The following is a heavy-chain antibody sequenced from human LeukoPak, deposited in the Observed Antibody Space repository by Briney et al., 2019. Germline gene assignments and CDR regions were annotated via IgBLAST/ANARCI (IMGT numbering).Heavy chain of an antibody. CDR3: AREPYYYDSSGYDY. CDR1: GFTFSIYE. J-gene: IGHJ4*02. D-gene: IGHD3-22*01. CDR2: ISSSSSYI. Sequence: GGSLRLSCVASGFTFSIYEMNWVRQAPGKGLEWVSSISSSSSYIYYADSVKGRFTISRDNAKNSLYLQMNSLRAEDTAVYYCAREPYYYDSSGYDYWGQGTLVTVSS. V-gene: IGHV3-21*01.